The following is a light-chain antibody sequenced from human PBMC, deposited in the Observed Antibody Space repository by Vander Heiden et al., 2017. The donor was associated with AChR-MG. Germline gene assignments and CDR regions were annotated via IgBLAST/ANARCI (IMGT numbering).Light chain of an antibody. Sequence: EIVMTQSPATLSASPGERATLSCRTSQSVSSSNLAWYQQKPGQAPRLLIHGTSTRATGIPARFSGSGSGTEFTLTISSLQSEDIAVYYCQQYNNWPLTFGGGTKVEIK. CDR2: GTS. CDR3: QQYNNWPLT. CDR1: QSVSSSN. J-gene: IGKJ4*01. V-gene: IGKV3-15*01.